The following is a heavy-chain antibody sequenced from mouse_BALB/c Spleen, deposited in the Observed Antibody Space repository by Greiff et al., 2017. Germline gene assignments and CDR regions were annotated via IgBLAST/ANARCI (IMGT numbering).Heavy chain of an antibody. CDR2: IDPENGNT. J-gene: IGHJ3*01. CDR1: GFNIKDYY. Sequence: EVQLQQSGAELVRPGALVKLSCKASGFNIKDYYMHWVKQRPEQGLEWIGWIDPENGNTIYDPKFQGKASITADTSSNTAYLQLSSLTSEDTAVYYCAYYYGSSYGTYWGQGTLVTVSA. D-gene: IGHD1-1*01. CDR3: AYYYGSSYGTY. V-gene: IGHV14-1*02.